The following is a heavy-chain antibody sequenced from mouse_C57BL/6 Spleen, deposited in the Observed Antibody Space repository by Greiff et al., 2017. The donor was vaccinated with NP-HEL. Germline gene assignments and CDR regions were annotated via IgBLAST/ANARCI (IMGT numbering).Heavy chain of an antibody. J-gene: IGHJ3*01. Sequence: EVQLQQSGPELVKPGASVKISCKASGYTFTDYYMNWVKQSHGKSLEWIGDINPNNGGTSYNQKFKGKATLTVDKSSSTAYMELRSLTSEDSAVYYCATSYYSNYSAWFAYWGQGTLVTVSA. CDR2: INPNNGGT. CDR1: GYTFTDYY. D-gene: IGHD2-5*01. V-gene: IGHV1-26*01. CDR3: ATSYYSNYSAWFAY.